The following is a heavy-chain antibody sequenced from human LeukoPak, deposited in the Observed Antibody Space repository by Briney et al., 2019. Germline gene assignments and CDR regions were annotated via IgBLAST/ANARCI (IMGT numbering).Heavy chain of an antibody. J-gene: IGHJ3*02. CDR3: ARAREQSSRITIFGVVTGSGVFDI. CDR1: GFTFSSYW. D-gene: IGHD3-3*01. Sequence: GGSLRLSCAASGFTFSSYWMSWIRQAPGKGLEWVANIKQDGSEKYYVDSVKGRFTISRDNAKNSLYLQMNSLRAEDTAVYYCARAREQSSRITIFGVVTGSGVFDIWGQGTMVTVSS. V-gene: IGHV3-7*01. CDR2: IKQDGSEK.